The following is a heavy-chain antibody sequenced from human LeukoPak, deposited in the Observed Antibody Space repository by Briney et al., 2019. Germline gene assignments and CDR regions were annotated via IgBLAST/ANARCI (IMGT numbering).Heavy chain of an antibody. Sequence: SETLSLTCTVSGGSISSSAYYWGWIRQPPGEGLEWIGSIYYSGSAYYNPSLKSRVTISVDTSKSQFSLKVNSVTAPDTAVYFCARQIIPSVIFGVADTFDIWGQGTMVTVSS. D-gene: IGHD3-3*01. CDR1: GGSISSSAYY. CDR3: ARQIIPSVIFGVADTFDI. V-gene: IGHV4-39*01. J-gene: IGHJ3*02. CDR2: IYYSGSA.